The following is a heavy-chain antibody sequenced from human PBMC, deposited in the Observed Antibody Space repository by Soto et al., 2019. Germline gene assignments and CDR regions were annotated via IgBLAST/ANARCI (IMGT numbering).Heavy chain of an antibody. D-gene: IGHD3-16*02. Sequence: GECLKISCKGSGYSFTSYWISCVRKMPWKGLEWMGMIDPRDSYTNYSPSFQGHVTISADKSISTAYLQWSSLKASDPAMYYCASSTVVYYYGMEVRGQGTTVTASS. J-gene: IGHJ6*02. CDR3: ASSTVVYYYGMEV. CDR1: GYSFTSYW. CDR2: IDPRDSYT. V-gene: IGHV5-10-1*01.